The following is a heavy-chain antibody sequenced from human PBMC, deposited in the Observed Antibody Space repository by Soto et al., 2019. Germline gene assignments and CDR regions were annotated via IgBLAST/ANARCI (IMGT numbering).Heavy chain of an antibody. J-gene: IGHJ4*02. Sequence: ASETLSLTCTVSGGSISSYYWSWIRQPPGKGLEWIGDINHSGSTNDNPSLKSRVTRSVETSKNQFSLKLSSVTAAATAVYYCAREPVDRAIVSPAGTDYWLKGTLVTVTS. CDR2: INHSGST. D-gene: IGHD5-18*01. CDR3: AREPVDRAIVSPAGTDY. V-gene: IGHV4-59*12. CDR1: GGSISSYY.